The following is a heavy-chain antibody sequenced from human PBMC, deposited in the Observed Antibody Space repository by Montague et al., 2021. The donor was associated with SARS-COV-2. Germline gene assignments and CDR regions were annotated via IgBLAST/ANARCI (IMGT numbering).Heavy chain of an antibody. D-gene: IGHD5-18*01. V-gene: IGHV3-7*03. Sequence: SLRLSCAASGFMFSDYWMTWVRQAPGKGLEWVANIREDGGKKYFVDSVKGRFSISRDNSKNTLYLRMNSLRAEDTAVYYCARVPGYSLHQGPIGLPPGTLLQEHLWG. CDR1: GFMFSDYW. CDR2: IREDGGKK. CDR3: ARVPGYSLHQGPIGLPPGTLLQEHL. J-gene: IGHJ6*01.